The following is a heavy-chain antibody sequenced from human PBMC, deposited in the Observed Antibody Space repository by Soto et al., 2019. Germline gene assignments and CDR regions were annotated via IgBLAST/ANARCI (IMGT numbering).Heavy chain of an antibody. Sequence: QVQLQQWGAGLLKPSETLSLTCAVYGGSFSGYYWSWIRQPPGKGLEWIGEINHSGSTNYNPSLKSRVTISVDPSKNQFSLKLSSVTAADTAVYYCARWTYDFWSGYSPYNWFDPWGQGTLVTVSS. CDR3: ARWTYDFWSGYSPYNWFDP. CDR2: INHSGST. V-gene: IGHV4-34*01. D-gene: IGHD3-3*01. J-gene: IGHJ5*02. CDR1: GGSFSGYY.